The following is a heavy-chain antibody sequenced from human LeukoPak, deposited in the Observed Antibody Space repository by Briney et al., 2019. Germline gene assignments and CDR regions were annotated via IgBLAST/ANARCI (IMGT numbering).Heavy chain of an antibody. CDR2: IKQDGRDK. D-gene: IGHD6-19*01. J-gene: IGHJ4*02. CDR1: GFTFSSYS. V-gene: IGHV3-7*03. CDR3: VRYFTAVAPTLRLDY. Sequence: GGSLRLSCAASGFTFSSYSMNWVRQAPGKGLEWVATIKQDGRDKYYVDSVKGRFTISRDDAKNSLYLQMNSLRVEDTAVYHCVRYFTAVAPTLRLDYWGQGTLVTVSS.